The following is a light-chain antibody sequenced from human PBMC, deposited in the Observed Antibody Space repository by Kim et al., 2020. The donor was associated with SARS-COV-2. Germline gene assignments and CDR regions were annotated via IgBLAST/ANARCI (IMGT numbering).Light chain of an antibody. J-gene: IGKJ4*01. CDR3: QQRSNWLT. CDR2: DAS. V-gene: IGKV3-11*01. CDR1: QSVSSY. Sequence: LSFAPGERATLSCRASQSVSSYLAWYQQKPGQAPRLLIYDASNRATGIPARFSGSGSGTDFTLTISSLEPEDFAVYYCQQRSNWLTFGGGTKV.